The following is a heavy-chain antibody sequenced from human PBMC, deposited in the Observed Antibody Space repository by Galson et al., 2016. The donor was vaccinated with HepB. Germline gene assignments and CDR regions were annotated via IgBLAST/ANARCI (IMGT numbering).Heavy chain of an antibody. CDR1: GGIFNSFA. CDR2: IIPLFGTP. D-gene: IGHD2-15*01. V-gene: IGHV1-69*13. CDR3: ARHKSGGLYPIDF. Sequence: SVKVSCKTSGGIFNSFAFSWVRQAPGQGLEWLGGIIPLFGTPNYAQKFQGRVTITADESTNTVHMELSSLRSDDTAIYYCARHKSGGLYPIDFWGQGTRVTVSS. J-gene: IGHJ4*02.